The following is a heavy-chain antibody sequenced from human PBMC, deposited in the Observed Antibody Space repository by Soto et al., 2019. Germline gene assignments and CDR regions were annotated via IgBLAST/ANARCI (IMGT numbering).Heavy chain of an antibody. CDR3: AKDVQSYSSSWYASFDY. Sequence: PGGSLRLSCAASGFTFSSYGMHWVCQAPGKGLKWVAGISYDGSNKYYADSVKGRFTISRDNSKNTLYLQMNSLRAEDTAVYYCAKDVQSYSSSWYASFDYWGQGTLVTVSS. CDR2: ISYDGSNK. J-gene: IGHJ4*02. CDR1: GFTFSSYG. D-gene: IGHD6-13*01. V-gene: IGHV3-30*18.